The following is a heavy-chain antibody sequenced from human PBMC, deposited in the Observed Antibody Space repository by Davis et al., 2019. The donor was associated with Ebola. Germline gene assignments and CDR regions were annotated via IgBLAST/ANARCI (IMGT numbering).Heavy chain of an antibody. Sequence: SVKVSCKASGGTFSSYAISWVRQAPGQGLEWMGGIIPIFGTANYAQKFQGRVTITADKSTSTAYMELSSLRSEDTAVYYCARDDYIWGSYRHYLDYGMDVWGQGTTVTVSS. D-gene: IGHD3-16*02. CDR1: GGTFSSYA. CDR3: ARDDYIWGSYRHYLDYGMDV. J-gene: IGHJ6*02. CDR2: IIPIFGTA. V-gene: IGHV1-69*06.